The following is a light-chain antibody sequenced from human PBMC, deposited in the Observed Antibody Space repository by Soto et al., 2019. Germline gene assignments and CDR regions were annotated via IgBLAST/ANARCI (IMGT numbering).Light chain of an antibody. V-gene: IGKV1-9*01. Sequence: DIQLTQSPSFLSASVGDRVTITCRASQGFSSNLAWYQQKPGKAPKLLIYAASSLQSGVPSRFSGSGSGTEFTLTISILQPEDFATYYCQQRNSYPPRTFGGGTKVEIK. CDR3: QQRNSYPPRT. J-gene: IGKJ4*01. CDR1: QGFSSN. CDR2: AAS.